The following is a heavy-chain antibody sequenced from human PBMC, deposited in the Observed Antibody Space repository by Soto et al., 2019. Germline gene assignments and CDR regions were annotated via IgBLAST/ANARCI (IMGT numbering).Heavy chain of an antibody. Sequence: ASVKVSCKASGYTFTSYAMHWVRQAPGQRLEWMGWINAGNGNTKYSQKFQGRVTIIRDTSASTAYMELSSLRSEDTAVYYCASVVIMITFGGVIVNFSLRRQPCCIDVWCQGTTVTGSS. CDR1: GYTFTSYA. D-gene: IGHD3-16*02. CDR3: ASVVIMITFGGVIVNFSLRRQPCCIDV. V-gene: IGHV1-3*01. J-gene: IGHJ6*02. CDR2: INAGNGNT.